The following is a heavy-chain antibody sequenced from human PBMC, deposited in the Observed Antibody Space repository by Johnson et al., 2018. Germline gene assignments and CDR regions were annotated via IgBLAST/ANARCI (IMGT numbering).Heavy chain of an antibody. CDR3: ARDRGSGSYYTWFDP. CDR2: IIPFLGIA. Sequence: QVQLVQSGAEVKKPGSSVKVSCKASGGTFSSYTISWVRQAPGQGLEWMGRIIPFLGIANYAQKLQGRVATTAEKSTTTIYMELSSLRSEDTAVYYCARDRGSGSYYTWFDPWGQGTLVTVSS. D-gene: IGHD3-10*01. J-gene: IGHJ5*02. V-gene: IGHV1-69*04. CDR1: GGTFSSYT.